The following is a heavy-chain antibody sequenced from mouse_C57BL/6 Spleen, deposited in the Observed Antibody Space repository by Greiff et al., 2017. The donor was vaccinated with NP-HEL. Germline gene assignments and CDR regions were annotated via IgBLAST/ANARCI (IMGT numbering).Heavy chain of an antibody. J-gene: IGHJ3*01. CDR3: TTGGYHLAY. CDR1: GYTFTSYW. Sequence: QVQLQQPGAELVKPGASVKLSCKASGYTFTSYWMHWVKQRPGQGLEWIGMIHPNSGSTNYNEKFKSKATLTVDKSSSTAYMQLSSLTSEDTAVYYCTTGGYHLAYWGQGTLVTVSA. D-gene: IGHD2-2*01. V-gene: IGHV1-64*01. CDR2: IHPNSGST.